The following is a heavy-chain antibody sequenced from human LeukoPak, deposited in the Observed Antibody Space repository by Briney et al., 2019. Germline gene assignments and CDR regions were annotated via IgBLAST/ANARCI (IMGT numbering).Heavy chain of an antibody. CDR2: IYYSGST. J-gene: IGHJ4*02. D-gene: IGHD3-3*01. CDR3: ARGGYDFWSGYPYPKDFDY. V-gene: IGHV4-39*01. Sequence: PSETLSLTCTVSGGSISSSSYYWGWIRQPPGKGLEWIGSIYYSGSTYYNPSLKSRVTISVDTSKNQFSLKLSSVTAADTAVYYCARGGYDFWSGYPYPKDFDYWGQGTLVTVSS. CDR1: GGSISSSSYY.